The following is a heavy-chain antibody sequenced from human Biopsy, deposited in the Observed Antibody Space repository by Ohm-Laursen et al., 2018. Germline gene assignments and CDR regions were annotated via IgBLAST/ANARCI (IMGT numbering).Heavy chain of an antibody. D-gene: IGHD3-22*01. Sequence: SETLSLTCNVSGGDINNYYWSWIRQPAGQGLEWIGRIYPGGSTNYNPSLKNRVTMSVDTSKKQLSLRLRSVTAADTAMYYCASVVLGPTNDAFDLWGQGTMVVVSS. J-gene: IGHJ3*01. CDR2: IYPGGST. CDR1: GGDINNYY. V-gene: IGHV4-4*07. CDR3: ASVVLGPTNDAFDL.